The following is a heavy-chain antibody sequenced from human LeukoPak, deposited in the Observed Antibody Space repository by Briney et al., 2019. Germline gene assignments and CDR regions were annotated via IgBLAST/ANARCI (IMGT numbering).Heavy chain of an antibody. Sequence: GGSLRLSCYASGFSFSTYDMHWVRQAPGKGLEWVAVISYDGSNKYYADSVKGRFTISRDNSKNTLYLQMNSLRAEDTAVYYCAKDSGEWLDQYYFDYWGQGTLVTVSS. CDR2: ISYDGSNK. D-gene: IGHD6-19*01. V-gene: IGHV3-30*18. CDR1: GFSFSTYD. CDR3: AKDSGEWLDQYYFDY. J-gene: IGHJ4*02.